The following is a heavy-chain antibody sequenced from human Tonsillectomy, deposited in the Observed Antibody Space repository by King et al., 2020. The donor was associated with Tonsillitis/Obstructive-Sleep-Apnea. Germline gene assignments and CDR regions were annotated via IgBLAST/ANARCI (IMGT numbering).Heavy chain of an antibody. J-gene: IGHJ3*02. V-gene: IGHV4-34*01. CDR2: INHSGST. Sequence: VQLQQWGAGLLKPSETLSLTCAVYGGSFSDYYWNWIRQPPGKGLEWIGEINHSGSTNYNTSLKSRVTISVDTSKNQFSLKLSSVTAADTAVYYCARWDIAVAGLVPSDAFDIWGQGTMVTVSS. CDR3: ARWDIAVAGLVPSDAFDI. CDR1: GGSFSDYY. D-gene: IGHD6-19*01.